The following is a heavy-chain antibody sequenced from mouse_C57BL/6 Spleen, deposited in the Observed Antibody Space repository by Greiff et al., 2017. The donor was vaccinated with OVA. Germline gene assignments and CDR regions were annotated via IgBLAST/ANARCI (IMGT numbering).Heavy chain of an antibody. CDR1: GFTFSNYW. D-gene: IGHD2-2*01. Sequence: EVQLVESGGGLVQPGGSMKLSCVASGFTFSNYWMNWVRQSPEKGLEWVAQIRLKSDNYATHYAESVKGRFTISRDDSKSSVYLQMNNLRAEDTGIYYCPPKYGYDVGWYFDVWGTGTTVTVSS. V-gene: IGHV6-3*01. J-gene: IGHJ1*03. CDR2: IRLKSDNYAT. CDR3: PPKYGYDVGWYFDV.